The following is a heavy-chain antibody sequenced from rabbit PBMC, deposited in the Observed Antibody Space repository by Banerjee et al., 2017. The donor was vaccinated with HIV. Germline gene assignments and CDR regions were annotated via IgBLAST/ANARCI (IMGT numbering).Heavy chain of an antibody. Sequence: QEQLEETGGGLVQPGGSLTLSCEASGFDFGSYYMTWVRQAPGKGLEWIGHIDPVFGGAYYANWVNGRFTISRENTQNTVSLQMTSLTDADTATYFCARSRDWGDAFDLWGPGTLVTVS. J-gene: IGHJ2*01. CDR3: ARSRDWGDAFDL. CDR2: IDPVFGGA. V-gene: IGHV1S47*01. D-gene: IGHD4-1*01. CDR1: GFDFGSYY.